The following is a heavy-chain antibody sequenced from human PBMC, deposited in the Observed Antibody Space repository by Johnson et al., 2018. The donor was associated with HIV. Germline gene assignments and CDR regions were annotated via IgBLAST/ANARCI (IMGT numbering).Heavy chain of an antibody. D-gene: IGHD3-16*01. CDR2: IGTAGDT. J-gene: IGHJ3*02. CDR1: GFTLSRYD. V-gene: IGHV3-13*01. CDR3: ARDGGFVGAFDI. Sequence: VQLVESGGNLVQPGGSLRLSCAASGFTLSRYDMHWVRQATGKGLEWVSAIGTAGDTYYPGSVKGRFTISRENAKNSLYLQMNSLRAGDTAVYYCARDGGFVGAFDIWGQGTMVIVSS.